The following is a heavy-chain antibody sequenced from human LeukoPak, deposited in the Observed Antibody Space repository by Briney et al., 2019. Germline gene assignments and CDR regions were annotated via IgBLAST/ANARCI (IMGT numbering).Heavy chain of an antibody. Sequence: ETLCLTCTVSGGSIRSTSYYWGWIRQPPGKGLEWVSFIYSDNTHYSDSVKGRFTISRDNSKNTLYLQMNSLRAEDTAVYYCARRAGAYSHPYDYWGQGTLVTVSS. D-gene: IGHD4/OR15-4a*01. J-gene: IGHJ4*02. CDR2: IYSDNT. CDR1: GGSIRSTSYY. CDR3: ARRAGAYSHPYDY. V-gene: IGHV3-66*04.